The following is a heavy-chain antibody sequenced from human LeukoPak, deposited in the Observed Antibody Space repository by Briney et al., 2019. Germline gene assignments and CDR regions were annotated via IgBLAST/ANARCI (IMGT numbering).Heavy chain of an antibody. D-gene: IGHD1-26*01. CDR3: AKDVLSGTYYYFDQ. Sequence: GGSLRLSCAASGFTVSTNYMSWVRQAPGKGLEWVSVIYSGGSTNYADSVKGRFTISRDNPNNTLYLQMNSLRAEDTAVYYCAKDVLSGTYYYFDQWGQGTLVTVSS. V-gene: IGHV3-66*01. CDR1: GFTVSTNY. J-gene: IGHJ4*02. CDR2: IYSGGST.